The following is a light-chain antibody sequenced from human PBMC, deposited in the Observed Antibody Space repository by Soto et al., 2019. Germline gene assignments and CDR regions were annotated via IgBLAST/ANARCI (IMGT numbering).Light chain of an antibody. CDR2: RSD. CDR1: SSNIGSNH. Sequence: QSLLTQPPSASGTPGQRVTISCSGSSSNIGSNHVYWYQQFPGMAPKLLMYRSDQRPTGVPDRFSGSKSGTSASLAISGLRSDDEADYYCSARDDILSGVVFGGGTKLTVL. J-gene: IGLJ2*01. V-gene: IGLV1-47*01. CDR3: SARDDILSGVV.